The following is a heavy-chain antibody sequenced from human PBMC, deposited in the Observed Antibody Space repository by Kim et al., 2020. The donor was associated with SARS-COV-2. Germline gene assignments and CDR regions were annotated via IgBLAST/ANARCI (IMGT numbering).Heavy chain of an antibody. CDR3: ASVKAYYDFWSGYGSGGMDV. D-gene: IGHD3-3*01. J-gene: IGHJ6*02. V-gene: IGHV3-30*01. Sequence: RFTISRDNSKNTLYLQMNSLRAEDTAVYYCASVKAYYDFWSGYGSGGMDVWGQGTTVTVSS.